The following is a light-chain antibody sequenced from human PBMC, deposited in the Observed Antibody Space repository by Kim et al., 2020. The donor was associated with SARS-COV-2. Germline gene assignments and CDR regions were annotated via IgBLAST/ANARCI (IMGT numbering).Light chain of an antibody. V-gene: IGLV4-60*03. J-gene: IGLJ3*02. CDR3: ETWDTNSRV. CDR2: LEGSGSY. CDR1: SGHSTYI. Sequence: QPVLTQSSSASASLGSSVKLTCTLSSGHSTYIIAWHQQQTGKAPRYLMKLEGSGSYNKGSGIPDRFSGSSSGPDRYLTIFNLQSDDEADYYCETWDTNSRVFGGGTKLTVL.